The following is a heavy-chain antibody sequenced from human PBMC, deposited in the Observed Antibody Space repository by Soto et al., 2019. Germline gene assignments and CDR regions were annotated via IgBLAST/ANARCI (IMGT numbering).Heavy chain of an antibody. Sequence: HPGGSLRLSCAASGFTFDKYAMSWVRQAPGKGLEWVSFITVNGGSTYYADFAQGRFTISRDNSKNTLYLQMNSLRAEDTATYYCAKGYSHGTFDYWGQGTPVTVSS. CDR3: AKGYSHGTFDY. V-gene: IGHV3-23*01. CDR1: GFTFDKYA. D-gene: IGHD5-18*01. CDR2: ITVNGGST. J-gene: IGHJ4*02.